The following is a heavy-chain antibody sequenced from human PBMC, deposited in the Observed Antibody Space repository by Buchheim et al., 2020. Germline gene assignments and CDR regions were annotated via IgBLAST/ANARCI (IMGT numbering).Heavy chain of an antibody. Sequence: QVQLVESGGGVVQPGRSLRLSCAASGFTFSSYGMHWVRQAPGKGLEWVAVISYDGSNKYYADSVKGRFTISRDNSKNTLYLQMNSLRAEDTAVYYCAKGHVDTAMVWKGDYFDYWGQGTL. CDR3: AKGHVDTAMVWKGDYFDY. J-gene: IGHJ4*02. CDR2: ISYDGSNK. V-gene: IGHV3-30*18. D-gene: IGHD5-18*01. CDR1: GFTFSSYG.